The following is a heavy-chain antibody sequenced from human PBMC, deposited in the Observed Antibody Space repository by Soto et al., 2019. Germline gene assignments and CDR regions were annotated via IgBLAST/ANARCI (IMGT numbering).Heavy chain of an antibody. CDR3: ARDLWVEPELYYYGMDV. Sequence: SETLSLTXTVSGDSISSADYYWSWIRQTPGKGLEWIGHIFYSGTTYYNPSLKSRLTISVDTSKNHFSLRLTSVNAADTAVYYCARDLWVEPELYYYGMDVWGQGTTVTVS. J-gene: IGHJ6*02. D-gene: IGHD1-1*01. CDR2: IFYSGTT. CDR1: GDSISSADYY. V-gene: IGHV4-30-4*01.